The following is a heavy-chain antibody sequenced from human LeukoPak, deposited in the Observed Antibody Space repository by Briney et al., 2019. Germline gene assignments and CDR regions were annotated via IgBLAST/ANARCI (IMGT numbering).Heavy chain of an antibody. Sequence: GGSLRLSCAASGFTFSSYSMNWVRQAPGKGLEWVSSISSSSSYIYYADSVKGRFTISRDNAKNSLYLQMNSLRAEDTAVYYCARDLKYCSSTSCCPPSDDYFDYWGQGTLVTVSS. CDR2: ISSSSSYI. CDR1: GFTFSSYS. D-gene: IGHD2-2*01. J-gene: IGHJ4*02. CDR3: ARDLKYCSSTSCCPPSDDYFDY. V-gene: IGHV3-21*01.